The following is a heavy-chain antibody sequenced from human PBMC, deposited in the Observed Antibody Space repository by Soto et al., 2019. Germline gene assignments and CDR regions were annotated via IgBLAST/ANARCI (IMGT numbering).Heavy chain of an antibody. Sequence: SETLSLTCTVSGVSINSSSYFWGWIRQPPGKGLEWIGSIFYSGSTYYNPSLKSRVTMSIDTSRSQFSLRLTSVTAAETAVYYCATLRSYYYDSGSSSWGQGTLVTVSS. CDR3: ATLRSYYYDSGSSS. J-gene: IGHJ5*02. V-gene: IGHV4-39*01. D-gene: IGHD3-10*01. CDR1: GVSINSSSYF. CDR2: IFYSGST.